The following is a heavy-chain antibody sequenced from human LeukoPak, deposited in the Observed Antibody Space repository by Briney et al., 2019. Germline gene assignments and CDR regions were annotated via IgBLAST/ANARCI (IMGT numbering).Heavy chain of an antibody. Sequence: SETLSLTCTVSGDSISSGDYYWSWIRQPAGKGLEWIGRIYTSGSTNYNHSLKSRVYISVDTSKNQFSLELSSLTAADTAVYYCAREFDYEGVDSWGQGKRVPVSS. CDR3: AREFDYEGVDS. CDR1: GDSISSGDYY. CDR2: IYTSGST. J-gene: IGHJ5*01. D-gene: IGHD4-17*01. V-gene: IGHV4-61*02.